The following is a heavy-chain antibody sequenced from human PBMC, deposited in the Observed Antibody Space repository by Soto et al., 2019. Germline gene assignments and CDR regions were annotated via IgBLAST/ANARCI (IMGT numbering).Heavy chain of an antibody. CDR2: IIPILGIA. J-gene: IGHJ5*01. V-gene: IGHV1-69*02. D-gene: IGHD2-15*01. CDR1: GGTFSSYT. Sequence: QVQLVQSGAEVKKPGSSVKVSCKASGGTFSSYTISWVRQAPGQGLEWMGRIIPILGIANYAQKFQGRVTIHADKSTSTAYMELSSLTSEDTSVYYCARSAVVVAATTPTPLTGWFDSWGQGTLVTVSS. CDR3: ARSAVVVAATTPTPLTGWFDS.